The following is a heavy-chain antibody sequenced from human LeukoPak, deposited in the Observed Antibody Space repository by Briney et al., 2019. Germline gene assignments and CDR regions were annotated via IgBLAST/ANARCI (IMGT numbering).Heavy chain of an antibody. CDR2: INHSGST. CDR1: GGSFSGYY. J-gene: IGHJ4*02. Sequence: PSETLSLTCAVYGGSFSGYYWSWIRQPPGKGLEWIGEINHSGSTNYNPSLKSRVTISVDTSKNQFSLKLSSVTAADTAVYYCARNYDFWSGYRFDYWGQGTLVTVSS. D-gene: IGHD3-3*01. CDR3: ARNYDFWSGYRFDY. V-gene: IGHV4-34*01.